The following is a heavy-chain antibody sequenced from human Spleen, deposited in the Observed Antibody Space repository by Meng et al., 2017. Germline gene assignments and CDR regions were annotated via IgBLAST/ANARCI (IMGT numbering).Heavy chain of an antibody. CDR3: ARYYYETSGLFDY. CDR2: IYTSGST. V-gene: IGHV4-4*07. CDR1: GGSIFSYY. D-gene: IGHD3-22*01. J-gene: IGHJ4*02. Sequence: SETLSLTCTVSGGSIFSYYWNWIRQPAGKGLEWIGRIYTSGSTNYNPSLKSRVTMSVDTSKSQFSLQLRSVTAADTAIYYCARYYYETSGLFDYWGQGTLVTVSS.